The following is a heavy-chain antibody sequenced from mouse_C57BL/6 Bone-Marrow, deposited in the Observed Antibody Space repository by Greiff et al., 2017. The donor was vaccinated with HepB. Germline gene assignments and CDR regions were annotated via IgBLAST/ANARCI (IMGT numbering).Heavy chain of an antibody. D-gene: IGHD1-3*01. J-gene: IGHJ4*01. CDR2: ISDGGSYT. CDR3: ARDRVKDYAMDY. V-gene: IGHV5-4*01. CDR1: GFTFSSYA. Sequence: EVQRVESGGGLVKPGGSLKLSCAASGFTFSSYAMSWVRQTPEKRLEWVATISDGGSYTYYPDNVKGRFTISRDNAKNNLYLQMSHLKSEDTAMYYCARDRVKDYAMDYWGQGTSVTVSS.